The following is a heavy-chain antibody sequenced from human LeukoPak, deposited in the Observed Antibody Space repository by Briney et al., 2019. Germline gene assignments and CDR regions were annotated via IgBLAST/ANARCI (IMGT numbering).Heavy chain of an antibody. J-gene: IGHJ4*02. Sequence: SVKVSCKASGGTFSSYAISWVRQAPGQGLEWMGGIIPIFGTANYAQKFQGRVTITADKSTSTAYMELSSLRAEDTAVYYCASGTYYYDSSGLGYWGQGTLVTVSS. CDR2: IIPIFGTA. CDR1: GGTFSSYA. CDR3: ASGTYYYDSSGLGY. D-gene: IGHD3-22*01. V-gene: IGHV1-69*06.